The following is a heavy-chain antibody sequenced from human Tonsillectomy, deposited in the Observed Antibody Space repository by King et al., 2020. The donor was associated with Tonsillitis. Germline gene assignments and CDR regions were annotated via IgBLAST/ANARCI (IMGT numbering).Heavy chain of an antibody. V-gene: IGHV3-23*04. CDR1: GFSFRTYD. Sequence: VQLVESGGSLVEPGGSLRLSCAASGFSFRTYDMAWVRQAPGKGLEWVSGVSADGGNTFYADSGKGRFTISRDNSKYTLFLQMNSLRPEDTAVYYCAKAEDKFDYWGQGTLVTVSS. CDR2: VSADGGNT. J-gene: IGHJ4*02. CDR3: AKAEDKFDY.